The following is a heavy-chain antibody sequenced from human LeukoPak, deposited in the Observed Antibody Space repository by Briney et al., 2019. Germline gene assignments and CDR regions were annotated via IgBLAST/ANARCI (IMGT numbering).Heavy chain of an antibody. CDR2: ISYSGST. Sequence: SETLSLTCTVSGGPISSYYWIWIRQPPGKGLEWIGYISYSGSTNYNPSLKSRVTMSVDTSKNQFSLRLSSVTAADTAVYYCARGARSGIVGWSDPWGQGTLVTVSS. CDR3: ARGARSGIVGWSDP. CDR1: GGPISSYY. D-gene: IGHD6-25*01. J-gene: IGHJ5*02. V-gene: IGHV4-59*01.